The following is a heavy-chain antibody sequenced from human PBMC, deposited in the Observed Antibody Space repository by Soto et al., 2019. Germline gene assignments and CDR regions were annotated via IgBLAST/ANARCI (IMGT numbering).Heavy chain of an antibody. CDR1: GCIFTSCW. D-gene: IGHD5-18*01. Sequence: PGAALKISCKGSGCIFTSCWIGWVRQMPGKGLEWMGIIYPGDSDTRYSPSFQGQVTISADKSISTAYLQWSSLKASDTAMYYCATGGDTYSYYGMDVWGQGTTFTVSS. J-gene: IGHJ6*02. CDR2: IYPGDSDT. CDR3: ATGGDTYSYYGMDV. V-gene: IGHV5-51*01.